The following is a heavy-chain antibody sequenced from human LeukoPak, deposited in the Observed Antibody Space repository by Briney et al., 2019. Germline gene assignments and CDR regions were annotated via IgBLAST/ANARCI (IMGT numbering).Heavy chain of an antibody. J-gene: IGHJ4*02. CDR1: GYSFTSYW. V-gene: IGHV5-51*01. D-gene: IGHD6-13*01. Sequence: GESLKISCKGSGYSFTSYWIGWVRQMPGKGLEWMGIIYPGDSDTRYSPSFQGQVTISADKSISTACLQWSSLKASDTAIYFCARDIASAGTGIDYWGQGTLVTVSS. CDR2: IYPGDSDT. CDR3: ARDIASAGTGIDY.